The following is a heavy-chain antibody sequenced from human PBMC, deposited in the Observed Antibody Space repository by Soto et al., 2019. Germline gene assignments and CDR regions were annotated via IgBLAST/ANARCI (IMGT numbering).Heavy chain of an antibody. CDR3: ARGGGPDIAYGMDV. J-gene: IGHJ6*02. V-gene: IGHV4-4*02. CDR1: GGSISSINW. Sequence: PSETLSLTCDVSGGSISSINWWSWVRQPPGKGLKWIGEIYHSGSTTYNPSLKSRVTISVDKSKNQSSLKLKSVTAADTAIYYCARGGGPDIAYGMDVWGQGXTVTVSS. D-gene: IGHD5-12*01. CDR2: IYHSGST.